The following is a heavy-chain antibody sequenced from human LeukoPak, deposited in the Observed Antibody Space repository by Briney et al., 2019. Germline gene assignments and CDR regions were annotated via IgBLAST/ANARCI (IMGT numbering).Heavy chain of an antibody. J-gene: IGHJ4*02. CDR3: ARGIVAGRNDRFDY. V-gene: IGHV4-34*01. Sequence: SETLSLTCAVYGGSFSGYYWSWIRQPSGKGLEWIGEINHSGSTNYNPSLKSRVTISVDTSKNQFSLKLSSVTAADTAVYYCARGIVAGRNDRFDYWGQGTLVTVSS. D-gene: IGHD1-1*01. CDR2: INHSGST. CDR1: GGSFSGYY.